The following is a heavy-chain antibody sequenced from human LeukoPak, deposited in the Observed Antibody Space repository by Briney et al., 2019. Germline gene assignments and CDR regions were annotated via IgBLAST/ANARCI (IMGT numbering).Heavy chain of an antibody. CDR2: ISYDGTNQ. V-gene: IGHV3-30*04. CDR3: ARDEGYYGSGSQVELYDGMDV. D-gene: IGHD3-10*01. Sequence: GGSLRLSCAASGFTFGSYAMNWVRQAPGKGLEWVAVISYDGTNQYYADSVKGRFTISRDSSKNTLYLQMNRLRAEDTAVYYCARDEGYYGSGSQVELYDGMDVWGQGTTVTVSS. J-gene: IGHJ6*02. CDR1: GFTFGSYA.